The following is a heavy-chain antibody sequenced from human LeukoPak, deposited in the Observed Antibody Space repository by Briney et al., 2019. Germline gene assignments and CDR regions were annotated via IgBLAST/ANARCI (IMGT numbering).Heavy chain of an antibody. J-gene: IGHJ3*01. CDR3: SRILYGSGGYGAFDL. Sequence: GGALILSCASSGFTFSSDSMTWVRQAPGKALERVSYSSTDGSATQYADSMKGRSTISSDSAKNSLYLQMNSLRDEDTAGYYCSRILYGSGGYGAFDLWGQGTMVTVSS. CDR2: SSTDGSAT. CDR1: GFTFSSDS. D-gene: IGHD3-10*01. V-gene: IGHV3-48*02.